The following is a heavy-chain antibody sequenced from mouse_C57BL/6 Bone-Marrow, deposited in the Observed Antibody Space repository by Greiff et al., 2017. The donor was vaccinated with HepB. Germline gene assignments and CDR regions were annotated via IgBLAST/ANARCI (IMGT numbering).Heavy chain of an antibody. Sequence: EVQLQQSGPELVKPGASVKIPCKASGYTFTDYNMDWVKQSHGKSLEWIGDINPNNGGTIYNQKFKGKATLTVDKSSSTAYMELRSLTAEDTAVYYCARSTGKNYAMDYWGQGTSVTVSS. D-gene: IGHD4-1*01. J-gene: IGHJ4*01. V-gene: IGHV1-18*01. CDR2: INPNNGGT. CDR3: ARSTGKNYAMDY. CDR1: GYTFTDYN.